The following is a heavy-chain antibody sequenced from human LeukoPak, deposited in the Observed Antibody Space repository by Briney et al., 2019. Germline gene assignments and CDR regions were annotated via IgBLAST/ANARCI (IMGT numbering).Heavy chain of an antibody. V-gene: IGHV1-18*01. J-gene: IGHJ5*02. CDR2: ISGYNGNT. D-gene: IGHD3-22*01. Sequence: ASVKVSCKASGYTFTSYGISWVRQAPGQGLEWMGWISGYNGNTNYAQKFQGRVTMTTDTSTSTGYMELRSLRSDDTAVYYCARERDGMYYYDSSGYTHNWFDPWGQGTLVTVSS. CDR1: GYTFTSYG. CDR3: ARERDGMYYYDSSGYTHNWFDP.